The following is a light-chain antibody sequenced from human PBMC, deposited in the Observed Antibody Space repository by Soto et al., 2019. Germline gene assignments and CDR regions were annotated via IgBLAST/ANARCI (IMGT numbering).Light chain of an antibody. CDR1: SSDVGGYNY. CDR3: SSYADSIVL. J-gene: IGLJ2*01. V-gene: IGLV2-8*01. CDR2: EVG. Sequence: QSALTQPPSASGSPGQSVTISCTGTSSDVGGYNYVSWYQQHPGKAPKLMISEVGKRPSGVPDRFSGSKSGNTASLTVSGLQAEDEADYYCSSYADSIVLFGGGTKLTVL.